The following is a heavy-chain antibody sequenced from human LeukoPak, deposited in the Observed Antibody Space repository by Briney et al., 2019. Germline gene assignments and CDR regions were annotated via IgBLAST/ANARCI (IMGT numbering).Heavy chain of an antibody. CDR1: GFTFSSYW. CDR2: TKQDGSEK. CDR3: ARILDSSSNRYQAFPY. Sequence: PGGSLRLSCAASGFTFSSYWMTWVRQAPGKGLEWVANTKQDGSEKYYVDSVKGRFTIFRDNAKNSVYLQMNSLRAEDTGVYYCARILDSSSNRYQAFPYWGQGTLVTVSS. D-gene: IGHD2-2*01. V-gene: IGHV3-7*01. J-gene: IGHJ4*02.